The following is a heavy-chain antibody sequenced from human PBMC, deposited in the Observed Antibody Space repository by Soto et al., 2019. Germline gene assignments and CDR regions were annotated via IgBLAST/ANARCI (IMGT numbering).Heavy chain of an antibody. V-gene: IGHV3-30-3*01. CDR2: TSYDGSSK. D-gene: IGHD3-10*01. CDR1: GFTFSNYA. CDR3: ARDLWELGDCDC. Sequence: WGSRRLSCAASGFTFSNYAMHWVRQAPGKGLDWVAVTSYDGSSKYYADSVKGRFTISRDNSKNTLHLQMNSLRAEDTAVYYCARDLWELGDCDCWGEGSIVSVSA. J-gene: IGHJ4*02.